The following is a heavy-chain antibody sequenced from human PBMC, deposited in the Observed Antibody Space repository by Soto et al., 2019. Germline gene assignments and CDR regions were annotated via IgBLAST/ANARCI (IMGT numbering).Heavy chain of an antibody. Sequence: QLQLQESGPGLVKPSETLSLTCTVSGGSISSSSYYWGWIRQPPGKGLEWIGSIYYSGSTYYNPSLQSRVTISVDTSKNQFSLKLSSVTAADTAVYYCARLSGIAAAVDYWGQGTLVTVSS. CDR2: IYYSGST. CDR1: GGSISSSSYY. V-gene: IGHV4-39*01. D-gene: IGHD6-13*01. CDR3: ARLSGIAAAVDY. J-gene: IGHJ4*02.